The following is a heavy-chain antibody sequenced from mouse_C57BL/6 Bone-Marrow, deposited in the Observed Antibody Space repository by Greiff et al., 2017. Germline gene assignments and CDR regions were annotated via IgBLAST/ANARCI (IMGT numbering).Heavy chain of an antibody. CDR1: GYTFTSYW. CDR3: GRLYYGNYEFAY. J-gene: IGHJ3*01. D-gene: IGHD2-1*01. V-gene: IGHV1-50*01. Sequence: VQLQQPGAELVKPGASVKLSCKASGYTFTSYWMQWVKQRPGQGLEWIGEIDPSDSYTNYNQKFKGKATLTVDTSPSTAYMQLSSLTSEDSAVYYCGRLYYGNYEFAYWGQGTLVTVSA. CDR2: IDPSDSYT.